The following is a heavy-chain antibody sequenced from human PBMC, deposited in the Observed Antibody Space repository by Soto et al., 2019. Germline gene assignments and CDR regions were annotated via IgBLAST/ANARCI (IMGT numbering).Heavy chain of an antibody. D-gene: IGHD6-13*01. CDR2: INHSGST. CDR3: ARGLPGAASGYFDY. J-gene: IGHJ4*02. V-gene: IGHV4-34*01. CDR1: GGSFSGYY. Sequence: SETLSLTCAVYGGSFSGYYWSWIRQPPGKGLEWIGEINHSGSTNYNPSLKSRVTISVDTSKNQFSLKLSSVTAADTAVYYCARGLPGAASGYFDYWGQGTLVTVSS.